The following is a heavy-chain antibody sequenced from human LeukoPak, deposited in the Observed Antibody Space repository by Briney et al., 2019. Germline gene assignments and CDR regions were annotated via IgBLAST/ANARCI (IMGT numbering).Heavy chain of an antibody. V-gene: IGHV7-4-1*02. D-gene: IGHD2-8*01. Sequence: ASVTVSCKASGYTFTSYAMNWARQAPGQGLEWMGWINTNTGNPTYAQGFTGRFVFSLDTSVSTAYLQISSLKAEDTAVYYCASRVKLGAFDIWGQGTMVTVSS. CDR1: GYTFTSYA. CDR2: INTNTGNP. J-gene: IGHJ3*02. CDR3: ASRVKLGAFDI.